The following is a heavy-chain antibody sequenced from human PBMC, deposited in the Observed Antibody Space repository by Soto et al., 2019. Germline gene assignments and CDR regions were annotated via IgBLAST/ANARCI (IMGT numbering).Heavy chain of an antibody. CDR1: GGSISSSSYY. CDR2: IYYSGST. V-gene: IGHV4-39*01. CDR3: ARQSYEAAVNYYYGMDV. Sequence: PSETLSLTCTVSGGSISSSSYYWGWIRQPPGKGLEWIGSIYYSGSTYYNPSLKSRVTISVDTSKNQFSLKLSSVTAADTAVYYCARQSYEAAVNYYYGMDVWGQGTTVTVSS. D-gene: IGHD1-26*01. J-gene: IGHJ6*02.